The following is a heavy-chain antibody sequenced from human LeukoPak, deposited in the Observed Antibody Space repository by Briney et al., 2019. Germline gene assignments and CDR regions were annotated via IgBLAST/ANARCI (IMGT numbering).Heavy chain of an antibody. CDR3: ARTTEGGYTYGYFYYYYMDV. Sequence: SETLSLTCTVSGGSISSYYWSWIRQPPGKGLEWIGYIHYSGSTNYNPSLKSRVTISVDTSKNHFSLKLSSVTAADTAVYYCARTTEGGYTYGYFYYYYMDVWGKGTAVTISS. CDR2: IHYSGST. CDR1: GGSISSYY. J-gene: IGHJ6*03. V-gene: IGHV4-59*01. D-gene: IGHD5-18*01.